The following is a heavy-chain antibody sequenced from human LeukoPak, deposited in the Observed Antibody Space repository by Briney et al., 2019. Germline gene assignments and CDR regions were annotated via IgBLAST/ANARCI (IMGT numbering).Heavy chain of an antibody. Sequence: SETLSLTCTVSGGSISSGSYYWSWIRQPAGKELEWIGRIYTSGSTNYNPSLKSRVTISVDTSKNQFSLKLSSVTAADTAVYYCARAGWFGEAWGQGTLVTVSS. J-gene: IGHJ5*02. D-gene: IGHD3-10*01. V-gene: IGHV4-61*02. CDR1: GGSISSGSYY. CDR3: ARAGWFGEA. CDR2: IYTSGST.